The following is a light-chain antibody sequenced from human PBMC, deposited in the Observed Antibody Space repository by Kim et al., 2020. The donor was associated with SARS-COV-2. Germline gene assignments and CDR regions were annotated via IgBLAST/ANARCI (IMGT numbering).Light chain of an antibody. J-gene: IGKJ5*01. CDR2: DAS. V-gene: IGKV1-13*02. Sequence: AIQLTQSPFSLSASVGDRVTIPCRASQGISRALAWYQQRSGRPPKLLIYDASSLDSGVPSRFSGSGSGTDFSLTISSLQAEDFATYYCQQFISYAITFGQGTRLEIK. CDR3: QQFISYAIT. CDR1: QGISRA.